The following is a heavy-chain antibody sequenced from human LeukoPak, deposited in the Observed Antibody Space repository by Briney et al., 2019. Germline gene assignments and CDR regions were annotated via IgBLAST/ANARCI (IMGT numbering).Heavy chain of an antibody. D-gene: IGHD3-10*01. CDR2: IWYDGRNK. V-gene: IGHV3-33*03. J-gene: IGHJ4*02. CDR1: GFTFSSYG. CDR3: ARKPDYYGADY. Sequence: GGSLRLSCAASGFTFSSYGMHWVRQAPGKGLEWVAVIWYDGRNKFYADSLKGRFTISRDNSKNTLYLQMSSLRAEDTAVYYCARKPDYYGADYWGQGTLVTVSS.